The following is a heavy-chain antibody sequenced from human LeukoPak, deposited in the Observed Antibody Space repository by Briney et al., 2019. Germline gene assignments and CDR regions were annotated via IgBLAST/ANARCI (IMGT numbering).Heavy chain of an antibody. D-gene: IGHD3-10*01. CDR3: AKDRGYPTGRDFDY. J-gene: IGHJ4*02. CDR2: ISGSGGST. CDR1: GFTFSSYS. V-gene: IGHV3-23*01. Sequence: GGSLRLSCAASGFTFSSYSMSWVRQAPGKGLDWVSAISGSGGSTYYADSVKGRFTISRDNSMNTLYLQMSSLKAEDAAVYYCAKDRGYPTGRDFDYWGQGALVTVSS.